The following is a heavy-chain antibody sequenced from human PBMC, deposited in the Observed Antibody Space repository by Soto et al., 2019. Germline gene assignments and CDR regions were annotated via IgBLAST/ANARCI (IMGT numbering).Heavy chain of an antibody. CDR1: GYTLTELS. CDR3: ATAVPADIIEARRWFDP. D-gene: IGHD2-2*01. V-gene: IGHV1-24*01. J-gene: IGHJ5*02. CDR2: FDPEDGET. Sequence: ASVKVSCKVSGYTLTELSMHWVRQAPGKGLEWMGGFDPEDGETIYAQKFQGRVTMTEDTSTDTAYMELSSLRSEDTAVYYCATAVPADIIEARRWFDPWGQGTLVTVSS.